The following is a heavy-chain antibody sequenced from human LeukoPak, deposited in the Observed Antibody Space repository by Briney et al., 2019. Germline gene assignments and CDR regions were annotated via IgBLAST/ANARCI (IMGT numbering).Heavy chain of an antibody. CDR2: ISGSGSTI. CDR3: ARVACYYDSSGYYGGGGIDY. V-gene: IGHV3-48*03. D-gene: IGHD3-22*01. Sequence: GGSLRLSCAASGFTFSSYEMNWVRQAPGKGLDWVSYISGSGSTIDYADSVKGRFTISRDNAKNSLYLQMNSLRAEDTAVYYCARVACYYDSSGYYGGGGIDYWGQGTLVTVSS. J-gene: IGHJ4*02. CDR1: GFTFSSYE.